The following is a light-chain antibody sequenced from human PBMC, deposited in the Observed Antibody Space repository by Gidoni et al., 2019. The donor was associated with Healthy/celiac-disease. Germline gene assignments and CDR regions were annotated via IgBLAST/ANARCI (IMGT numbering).Light chain of an antibody. CDR2: GAS. CDR3: QQYGSSQFT. V-gene: IGKV3-20*01. Sequence: EIVLTQSPGTLSLSPGERATLSCRASPSVSSSYIAWYQQKPGQAPRLLIYGASSRATGIPDRFSGSGSGTDFTLTISRLEPEDFAVYYCQQYGSSQFTFXPXTKVDIK. J-gene: IGKJ3*01. CDR1: PSVSSSY.